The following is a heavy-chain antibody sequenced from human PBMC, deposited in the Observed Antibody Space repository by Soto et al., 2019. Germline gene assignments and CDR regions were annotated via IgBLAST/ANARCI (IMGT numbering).Heavy chain of an antibody. Sequence: PGGSLRLSCTASGVSFSNYSMNWVRQAPGKGLEWVSCISSSSSYIYYADSVRGRFTISRDNAKNSLYLQMDSLRVEDTAVYYCAKGSRGYTYGTTDHWGQGTLVTVSS. CDR3: AKGSRGYTYGTTDH. V-gene: IGHV3-21*01. D-gene: IGHD5-18*01. J-gene: IGHJ4*02. CDR1: GVSFSNYS. CDR2: ISSSSSYI.